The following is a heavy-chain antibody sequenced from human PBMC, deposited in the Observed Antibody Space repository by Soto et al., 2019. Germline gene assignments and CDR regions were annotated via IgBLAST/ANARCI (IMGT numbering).Heavy chain of an antibody. Sequence: EVQLVESGGGRVKPGGSLRLSCAASGFTFSSYSMNWVRQSPGKGLEWVSSISSSSSYIYYADSVKGRFTISRDNAKNSLYLQMNSLRAEDTAVYYCARDESPTTVTTQFAFDIWGQGTMVTVSS. D-gene: IGHD4-17*01. CDR3: ARDESPTTVTTQFAFDI. CDR1: GFTFSSYS. J-gene: IGHJ3*02. V-gene: IGHV3-21*01. CDR2: ISSSSSYI.